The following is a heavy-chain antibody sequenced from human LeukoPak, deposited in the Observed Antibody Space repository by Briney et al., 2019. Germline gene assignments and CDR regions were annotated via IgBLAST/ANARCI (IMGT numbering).Heavy chain of an antibody. J-gene: IGHJ5*01. V-gene: IGHV4-59*08. Sequence: SETLSLTCSVSGASAKSDYWSWIRQSPGKGLEWIANVYYSESTNYNPSLKSRVTISVDASKNQISLKLSSVTAADTAVYYCARQVVIIPSSRGGPWFDPWGQGTLVAVSS. D-gene: IGHD2/OR15-2a*01. CDR3: ARQVVIIPSSRGGPWFDP. CDR1: GASAKSDY. CDR2: VYYSEST.